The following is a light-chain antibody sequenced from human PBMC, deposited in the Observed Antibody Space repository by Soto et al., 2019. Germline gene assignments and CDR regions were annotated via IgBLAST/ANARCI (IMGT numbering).Light chain of an antibody. CDR2: TAS. J-gene: IGKJ1*01. V-gene: IGKV1-27*01. CDR1: EVINSY. Sequence: DIEMTQSPSSLSASVGDRVTITCRASEVINSYLAWYQQKPGKVPKLLIYTASTLQSGVPSRFSGSGSGTDFTLTISSLQPEDVETYYCQKYNSAPWAFGQGTKVEIK. CDR3: QKYNSAPWA.